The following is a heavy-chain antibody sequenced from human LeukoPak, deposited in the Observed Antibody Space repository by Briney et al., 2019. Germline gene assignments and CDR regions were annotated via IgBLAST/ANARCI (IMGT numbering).Heavy chain of an antibody. CDR1: GGSISEYY. CDR3: ARGGIAADGIPLRI. Sequence: SETLSLTCAVSGGSISEYYWSWIRQPPGQGLEWIGYIYYSGTTNYNPSLKSRVTISIDTSKNQFSLKLSSVTAADTAVYYCARGGIAADGIPLRIWGQGTMVTVSS. D-gene: IGHD6-13*01. V-gene: IGHV4-59*01. J-gene: IGHJ3*02. CDR2: IYYSGTT.